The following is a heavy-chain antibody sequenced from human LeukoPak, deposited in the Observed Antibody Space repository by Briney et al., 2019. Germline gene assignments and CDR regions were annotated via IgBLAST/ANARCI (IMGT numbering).Heavy chain of an antibody. V-gene: IGHV1-58*02. Sequence: ASVKVSCKASGFTFTSSAMQWVRQAPGQRLEWIGWIVVGSGNTNYAQKFQERVTITRDMSTSTAYMELSSLRSEDTAVYYCARGEVIGLPIDYWGQGTLVTVSS. CDR2: IVVGSGNT. CDR3: ARGEVIGLPIDY. D-gene: IGHD3-22*01. CDR1: GFTFTSSA. J-gene: IGHJ4*02.